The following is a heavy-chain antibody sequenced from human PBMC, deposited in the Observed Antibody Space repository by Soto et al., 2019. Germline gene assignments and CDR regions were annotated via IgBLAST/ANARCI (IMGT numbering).Heavy chain of an antibody. J-gene: IGHJ6*02. CDR1: GGTFSSYA. V-gene: IGHV1-69*01. CDR3: ARGSRTIFGVVIPNYYYYGIDV. D-gene: IGHD3-3*01. Sequence: QVQLVQSGAEVKKPGSSVKVSCKASGGTFSSYAISWVRQAPGQGLEWMGGIIPIFGTANYAQKFQGRVTITADGSTITAYKELNNQISDDTAWYYCARGSRTIFGVVIPNYYYYGIDVWGQGTTVTVSS. CDR2: IIPIFGTA.